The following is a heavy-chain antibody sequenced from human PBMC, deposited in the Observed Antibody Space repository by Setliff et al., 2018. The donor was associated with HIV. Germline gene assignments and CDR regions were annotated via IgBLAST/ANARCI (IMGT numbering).Heavy chain of an antibody. CDR2: IYHSGST. CDR3: ARATWLVHPFPLDYFDY. CDR1: GGSISSRNW. J-gene: IGHJ4*02. D-gene: IGHD6-19*01. V-gene: IGHV4-4*02. Sequence: SETLSLTCAVSGGSISSRNWCSLVRQPPGKGLEWIGEIYHSGSTNYNPSLKSRVTIPVDKSKNQFSLKLISVTAAATAVYYCARATWLVHPFPLDYFDYWGQGTLVTVSS.